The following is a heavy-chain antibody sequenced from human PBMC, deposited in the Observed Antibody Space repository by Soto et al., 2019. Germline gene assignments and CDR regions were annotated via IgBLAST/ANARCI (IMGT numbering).Heavy chain of an antibody. D-gene: IGHD6-6*01. Sequence: ASVKVSCKASGFTFTSSAVQWVRLARGQRLEWIGWIVVGSGNTNYAQKFQERVTITRDMSTSTAYMELSSLRSEDTAVYYCAAPDSIAARPSGMDVWGQGTTVTVSS. CDR2: IVVGSGNT. J-gene: IGHJ6*02. V-gene: IGHV1-58*01. CDR3: AAPDSIAARPSGMDV. CDR1: GFTFTSSA.